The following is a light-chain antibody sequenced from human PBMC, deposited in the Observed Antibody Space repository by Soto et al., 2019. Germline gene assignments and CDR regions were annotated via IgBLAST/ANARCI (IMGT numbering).Light chain of an antibody. CDR1: QSISSW. CDR2: DAS. V-gene: IGKV1-5*01. J-gene: IGKJ1*01. Sequence: DIQMTQSPSTLSASVGDRVTITCRASQSISSWLAWYQQKPGKAPKLLIYDASSLESGVPSRFSGSGSGTECTLTISSLQPDDVATYYCQQYNSLTWTFGQGTKVDIK. CDR3: QQYNSLTWT.